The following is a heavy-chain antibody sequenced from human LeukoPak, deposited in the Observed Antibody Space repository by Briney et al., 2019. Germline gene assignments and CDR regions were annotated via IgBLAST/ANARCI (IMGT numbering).Heavy chain of an antibody. D-gene: IGHD3-22*01. V-gene: IGHV3-74*01. J-gene: IGHJ1*01. Sequence: GGSLRLSCAASGSTFSSYCMHWVRHAPGKGLVWVSRIKSDGSTNYADSVKGRFTISRDNAKNTVSLQMNSLRAEDTGVYYCARAPSEIGGYYPEYFRHWGQGTLVTVSS. CDR2: IKSDGST. CDR1: GSTFSSYC. CDR3: ARAPSEIGGYYPEYFRH.